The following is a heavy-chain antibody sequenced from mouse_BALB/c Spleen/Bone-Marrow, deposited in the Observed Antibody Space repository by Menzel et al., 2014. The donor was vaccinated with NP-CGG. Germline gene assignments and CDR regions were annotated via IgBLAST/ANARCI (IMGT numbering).Heavy chain of an antibody. J-gene: IGHJ4*01. V-gene: IGHV1-82*01. D-gene: IGHD2-3*01. CDR2: IYPGDGDT. CDR1: GFEFSISW. Sequence: VKLVESGPELVKPGASVKISCTASGFEFSISWMNWVKQRPGQGLEWIGRIYPGDGDTYYNPQFKGKATLTADKSSSTAYMQLSSLTSVDTAVYFCARSDGYRAMDYWGQGTSVTVSS. CDR3: ARSDGYRAMDY.